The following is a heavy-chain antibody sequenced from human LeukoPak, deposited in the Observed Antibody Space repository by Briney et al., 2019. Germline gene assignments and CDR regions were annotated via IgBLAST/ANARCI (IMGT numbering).Heavy chain of an antibody. V-gene: IGHV3-30*04. D-gene: IGHD6-13*01. CDR1: GFTFSSYA. CDR3: ARTSSIWYYFDY. J-gene: IGHJ4*02. Sequence: PGRSLRLSCAASGFTFSSYAMHWVRQAPGKGLEWVAVISYDGSNKYYADSVKGRFTISRDNSKNTLYLQMNSLRAEDTAVYYCARTSSIWYYFDYWGQGTLVTVSS. CDR2: ISYDGSNK.